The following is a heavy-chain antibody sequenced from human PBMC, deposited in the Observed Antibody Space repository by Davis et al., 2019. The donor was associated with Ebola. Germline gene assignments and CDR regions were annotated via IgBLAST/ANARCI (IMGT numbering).Heavy chain of an antibody. D-gene: IGHD3-10*01. CDR1: GFTFSSYG. CDR2: ISYDGSNK. CDR3: AKEPRGGQLG. J-gene: IGHJ4*02. Sequence: GESLKISCAASGFTFSSYGMHWVRQAPGKGLEWVAVISYDGSNKYYADSVKGRFTISRDNSKNTLYLQMNSLRAEDTAVYYCAKEPRGGQLGWGQGTLVTVSS. V-gene: IGHV3-30*18.